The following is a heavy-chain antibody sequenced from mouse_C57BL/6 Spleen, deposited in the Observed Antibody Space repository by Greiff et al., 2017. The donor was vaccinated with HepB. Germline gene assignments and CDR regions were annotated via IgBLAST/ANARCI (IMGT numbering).Heavy chain of an antibody. V-gene: IGHV5-12*01. CDR1: GFTFSDYY. J-gene: IGHJ2*01. CDR2: ISNGGGST. D-gene: IGHD1-1*01. CDR3: ARHDGSYFDY. Sequence: EVKLVESGGGLVQPGGSLKLSCAASGFTFSDYYMYWVRQTPEKRLEWVAYISNGGGSTYYPDTVKGRFTISRDNAKNTLYLQMSRLKSEDTAMYYCARHDGSYFDYWGQGTTLTVSS.